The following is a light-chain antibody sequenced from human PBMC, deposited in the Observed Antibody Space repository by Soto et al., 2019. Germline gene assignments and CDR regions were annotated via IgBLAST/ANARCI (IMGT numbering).Light chain of an antibody. CDR2: GAS. Sequence: EIVMTQSPATLSVSPGERATLSCRASQSVSSSYLAWYQQKPGQAPRLLSYGASTRATGIPARFNGSGSGTEFTLTINSLQSEDFAVYYCQQYNNWQRTCWQGTKVDIK. V-gene: IGKV3-15*01. CDR3: QQYNNWQRT. J-gene: IGKJ1*01. CDR1: QSVSSSY.